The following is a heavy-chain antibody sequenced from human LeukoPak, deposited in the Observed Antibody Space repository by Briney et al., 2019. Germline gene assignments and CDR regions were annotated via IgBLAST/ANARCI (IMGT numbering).Heavy chain of an antibody. D-gene: IGHD5-24*01. CDR3: ARGGGRRDGYNKYYFDY. Sequence: GASVKVSCKASGYTFTSYYMHWVRQAPGQGLEWMGIINPSGGSTSYAQKFQGRVTMTRDTSTSTVYMELSSLRSEGTAVYYCARGGGRRDGYNKYYFDYWGQGTLVTVSS. V-gene: IGHV1-46*01. CDR1: GYTFTSYY. CDR2: INPSGGST. J-gene: IGHJ4*02.